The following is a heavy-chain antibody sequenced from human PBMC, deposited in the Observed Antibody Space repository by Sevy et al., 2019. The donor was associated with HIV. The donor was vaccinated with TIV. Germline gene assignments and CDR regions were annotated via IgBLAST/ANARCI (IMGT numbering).Heavy chain of an antibody. CDR3: ARGGGNGGYYFDY. J-gene: IGHJ4*02. V-gene: IGHV1-69*13. Sequence: ASVKVSRKASGGTFSSYGISWVRQAPGQGLEWMGGIIPILGTVNYAQKFQGRVTITADESTKTAYMELSSLGSEDTAVYYGARGGGNGGYYFDYWGQGTLVTVSS. D-gene: IGHD2-8*01. CDR1: GGTFSSYG. CDR2: IIPILGTV.